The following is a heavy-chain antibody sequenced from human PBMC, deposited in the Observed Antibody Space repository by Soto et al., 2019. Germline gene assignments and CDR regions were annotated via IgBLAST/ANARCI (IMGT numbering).Heavy chain of an antibody. CDR2: IYHSGST. CDR3: ARGEEYDYGDDSFDY. V-gene: IGHV4-4*02. D-gene: IGHD4-17*01. Sequence: QVQLQESGPGLVKPSGTLSLTCAVSGGSISSSNWWSWVRQPPGKGLEWIGEIYHSGSTNYNPSLKSRVTTSVDKSTNQFSLKLSSVTAADTAVYYCARGEEYDYGDDSFDYWGQGTLVTVSS. J-gene: IGHJ4*02. CDR1: GGSISSSNW.